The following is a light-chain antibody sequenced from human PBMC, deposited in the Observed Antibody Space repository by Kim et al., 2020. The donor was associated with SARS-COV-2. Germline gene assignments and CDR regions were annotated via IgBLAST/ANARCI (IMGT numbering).Light chain of an antibody. J-gene: IGKJ4*01. Sequence: SASVGDRVTITCRASEHIGDWLAWYQHKPENAPKILIYGVSRLESGVPSRFSGSGSETAFTLTISSLQPEDFATYFCQQANTFPPTFGGGPRWISN. CDR2: GVS. V-gene: IGKV1-12*01. CDR3: QQANTFPPT. CDR1: EHIGDW.